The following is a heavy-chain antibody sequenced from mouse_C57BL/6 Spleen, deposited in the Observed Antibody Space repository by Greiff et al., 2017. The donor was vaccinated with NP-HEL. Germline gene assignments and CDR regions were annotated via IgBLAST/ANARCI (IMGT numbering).Heavy chain of an antibody. J-gene: IGHJ3*01. CDR1: GYTFTSYW. Sequence: QVQLQQPGAELLMPGASVQLSCKASGYTFTSYWMHWVTQRPGQGLEWIGEIDPSDSYPNYPQKFTGTSTLTVDKASSTAYMQLSSLTSEYSAVYYCSIYYDSWFAYWGQGTLVTVSA. D-gene: IGHD2-4*01. CDR2: IDPSDSYP. CDR3: SIYYDSWFAY. V-gene: IGHV1-69*01.